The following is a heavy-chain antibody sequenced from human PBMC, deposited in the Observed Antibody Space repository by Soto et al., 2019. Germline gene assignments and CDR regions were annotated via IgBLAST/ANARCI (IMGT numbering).Heavy chain of an antibody. CDR3: VKSYYYDGSGHYGMEV. J-gene: IGHJ6*02. CDR1: GFTFSGDG. Sequence: GGSLRLSCAASGFTFSGDGMSWVRQAPGKGLEWVSAISASGGSTYYVDSVKGRFTISRDNSKNTLFLQMNSLRAEDTAVYYCVKSYYYDGSGHYGMEVWGQATTVTVSS. D-gene: IGHD3-22*01. V-gene: IGHV3-23*01. CDR2: ISASGGST.